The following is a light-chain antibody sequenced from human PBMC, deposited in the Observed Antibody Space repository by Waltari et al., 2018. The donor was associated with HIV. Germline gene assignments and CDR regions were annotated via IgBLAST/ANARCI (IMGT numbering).Light chain of an antibody. CDR3: QQRSTWPSLT. V-gene: IGKV3-11*01. CDR1: QSVSSY. CDR2: DAS. Sequence: EIVLTQSPATLSLSPGERATLSCRASQSVSSYLAWYQQKPGQAPRLLIYDASNRATGIPARFSGSGSGTDFTLTISSLEPEDCAIYYCQQRSTWPSLTFGGGTKVEIK. J-gene: IGKJ4*01.